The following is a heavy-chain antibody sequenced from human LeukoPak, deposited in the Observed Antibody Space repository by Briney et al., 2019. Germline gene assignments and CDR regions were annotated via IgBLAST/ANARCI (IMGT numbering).Heavy chain of an antibody. Sequence: PSETLSLTCTVSGGSISSSSYYWGWIRQPPGKGLEWIGSIYYSGSTYYNPSLKSRVTISVDTSKNQFSLKLSSVTAADTAVYYCARQPARSQYYYYYYMDVWGKGTTVTISS. J-gene: IGHJ6*03. CDR3: ARQPARSQYYYYYYMDV. CDR1: GGSISSSSYY. V-gene: IGHV4-39*01. CDR2: IYYSGST.